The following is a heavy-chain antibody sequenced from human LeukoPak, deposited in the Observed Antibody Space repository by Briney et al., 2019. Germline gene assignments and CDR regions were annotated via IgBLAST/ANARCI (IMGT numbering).Heavy chain of an antibody. CDR3: AKEGRYYYDNSGYFDY. Sequence: GGSLRLSCAASGFTFSSYAMSWVRQAPGKGLEWASAISGSGGSTYYADSVKGRFTISRDNSKNTLYLQMNSLRAEDTAVYYCAKEGRYYYDNSGYFDYWGQGTLVTVSS. CDR2: ISGSGGST. D-gene: IGHD3-22*01. CDR1: GFTFSSYA. J-gene: IGHJ4*02. V-gene: IGHV3-23*01.